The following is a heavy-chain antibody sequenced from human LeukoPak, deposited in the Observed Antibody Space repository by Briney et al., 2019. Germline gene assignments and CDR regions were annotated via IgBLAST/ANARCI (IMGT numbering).Heavy chain of an antibody. Sequence: PGGSLRLSCAASGFIFSSYSMNWVRQAPGKGLEWVSAISGSGGSTYYADSVKGRFTISRDNSKNTLYLQMNSLRAEDTAVYYCAKDPRILEWGPYYMDVWGKGTTVTVSS. CDR3: AKDPRILEWGPYYMDV. CDR1: GFIFSSYS. D-gene: IGHD2-8*01. V-gene: IGHV3-23*01. J-gene: IGHJ6*03. CDR2: ISGSGGST.